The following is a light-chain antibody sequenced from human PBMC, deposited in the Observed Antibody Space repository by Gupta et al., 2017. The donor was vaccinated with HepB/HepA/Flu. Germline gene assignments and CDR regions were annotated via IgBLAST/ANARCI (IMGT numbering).Light chain of an antibody. V-gene: IGKV3-20*01. J-gene: IGKJ5*01. Sequence: DIALTQPPGTLSLTPGERATLSCRASQSVRSNYLAWYQQKPGQAPRLLIYGATSRASGTPDRFNGSGSGTDFTLTISRLEPEDFAVYSCQQYGSSPLTFGQGTRMEIK. CDR1: QSVRSNY. CDR3: QQYGSSPLT. CDR2: GAT.